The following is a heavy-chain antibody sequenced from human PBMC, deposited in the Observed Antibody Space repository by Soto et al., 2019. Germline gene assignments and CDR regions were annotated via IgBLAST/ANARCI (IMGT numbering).Heavy chain of an antibody. CDR3: ARDMSGYSGYGDAFDI. V-gene: IGHV3-21*01. Sequence: GGSLRLSCAASGFTFSSYSMNWVRQAPGKGLEWVSSISSSSSYIYYADSVKGRFTISRDNAKNSLYLQMNSLRAEDTAVYYCARDMSGYSGYGDAFDIWGQGTMVTVSS. J-gene: IGHJ3*02. CDR2: ISSSSSYI. CDR1: GFTFSSYS. D-gene: IGHD5-12*01.